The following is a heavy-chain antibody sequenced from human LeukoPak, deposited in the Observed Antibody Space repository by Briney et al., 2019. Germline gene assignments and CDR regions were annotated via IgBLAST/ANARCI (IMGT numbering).Heavy chain of an antibody. D-gene: IGHD4-17*01. CDR2: INPNSGGT. CDR1: GYTFTSYY. V-gene: IGHV1-2*02. J-gene: IGHJ4*02. Sequence: ASVKVSCKASGYTFTSYYMHWVRQAPGQGLEWMGWINPNSGGTNYAQKFQGRVTMTRDTSISTAYMELSRLRSDDTAVYYCARADYGDYTHLDYWGQGTLVTVSS. CDR3: ARADYGDYTHLDY.